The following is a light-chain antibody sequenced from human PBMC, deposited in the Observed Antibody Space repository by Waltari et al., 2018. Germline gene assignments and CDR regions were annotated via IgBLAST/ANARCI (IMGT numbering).Light chain of an antibody. CDR3: QQYNSYWWT. V-gene: IGKV1-5*03. CDR1: PPIGTY. CDR2: EAS. Sequence: DIQMTQSPSTLSASVGDRFTVTCPASPPIGTYLAWFQRKPGKAPKLQIYEASTVENGVPSMFSGSGYGTEFTLTISSLEPDDFATYYCQQYNSYWWTFGLGTKVEV. J-gene: IGKJ1*01.